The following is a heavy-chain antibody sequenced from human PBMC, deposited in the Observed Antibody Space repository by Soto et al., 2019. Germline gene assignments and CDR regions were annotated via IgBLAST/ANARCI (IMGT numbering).Heavy chain of an antibody. CDR2: IIPIFGTA. CDR1: GGTFSSYA. V-gene: IGHV1-69*13. Sequence: GASVKDSCKASGGTFSSYAISWVRQAPGQGLEWMGGIIPIFGTANYAQKFQGRVTITADESTSTAYMELSSLRSEDTAVYYCARTDIVLMVYGTASGAFDIWGQGTMVTVSS. D-gene: IGHD2-8*01. J-gene: IGHJ3*02. CDR3: ARTDIVLMVYGTASGAFDI.